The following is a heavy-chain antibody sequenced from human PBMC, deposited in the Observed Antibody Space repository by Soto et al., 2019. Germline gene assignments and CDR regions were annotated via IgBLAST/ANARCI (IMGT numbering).Heavy chain of an antibody. CDR2: ISYDGSNK. V-gene: IGHV3-30-3*01. D-gene: IGHD1-26*01. CDR1: GFTFSSYA. CDR3: ASGVFCKVGETGVGATCWFDP. J-gene: IGHJ5*02. Sequence: QVQLVESGGGVVQPGRSLRLSCAASGFTFSSYAMHWVRQAPGKGLEWVAVISYDGSNKYYADSVKGRFTISRDNSKXXLXLXXNSLRAEDTAVYYCASGVFCKVGETGVGATCWFDPWGQGTLVTVSS.